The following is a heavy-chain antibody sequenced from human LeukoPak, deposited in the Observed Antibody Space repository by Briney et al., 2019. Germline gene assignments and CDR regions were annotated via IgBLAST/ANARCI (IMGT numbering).Heavy chain of an antibody. J-gene: IGHJ5*02. Sequence: SETLSLTCTVSGGSISSGSYYWSWIRQPAGKGLEWIGSICHGGTTHFHPLLQSRVSISRDSSKNQFSLKMTPVTAADTAVYYCVRTRAAAGDLWGQGTLVTVSS. CDR3: VRTRAAAGDL. V-gene: IGHV4-61*02. CDR2: ICHGGTT. D-gene: IGHD6-13*01. CDR1: GGSISSGSYY.